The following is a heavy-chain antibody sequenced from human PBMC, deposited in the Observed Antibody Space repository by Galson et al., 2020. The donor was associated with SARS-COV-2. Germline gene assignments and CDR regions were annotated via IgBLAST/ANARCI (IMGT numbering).Heavy chain of an antibody. CDR2: ISSSSSYI. J-gene: IGHJ4*02. CDR3: ARDRGAWFGDFQPYFDY. CDR1: GFTFSSYS. D-gene: IGHD3-10*01. V-gene: IGHV3-21*01. Sequence: GESLKISCAASGFTFSSYSMNWVRQAPGKGLEWVSSISSSSSYIYYADSVKGRFTISRDNAKNSLYLQMNSLRAEDTAVYYCARDRGAWFGDFQPYFDYWGQGTLVTVSS.